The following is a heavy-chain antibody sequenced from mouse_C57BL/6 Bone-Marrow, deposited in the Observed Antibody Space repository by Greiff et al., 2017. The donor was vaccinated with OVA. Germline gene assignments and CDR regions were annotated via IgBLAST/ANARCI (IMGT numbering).Heavy chain of an antibody. D-gene: IGHD2-3*01. CDR1: GYTFTSYW. J-gene: IGHJ1*03. Sequence: VQLQQPGAELVRPGFSVKLSCKASGYTFTSYWMDWVKQRPGQGLEWIGNIYPSDSETHYNQKFKDKATLTVDKSSSTAYMQLSSLTSEDSAVYYCARRDGYFWYFDVWGTGTTVTVSS. CDR3: ARRDGYFWYFDV. V-gene: IGHV1-61*01. CDR2: IYPSDSET.